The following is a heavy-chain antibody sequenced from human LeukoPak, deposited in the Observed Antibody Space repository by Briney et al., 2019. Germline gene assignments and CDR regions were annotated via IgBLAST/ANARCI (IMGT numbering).Heavy chain of an antibody. CDR2: IIPIFGTA. J-gene: IGHJ6*03. CDR3: ARMGGYCSGDKCYSPYYYYMDV. D-gene: IGHD2-15*01. CDR1: GGTFSSYA. Sequence: ASVKVSCKASGGTFSSYAISWVRQAPGQGLEWMGGIIPIFGTANYAQKFQGRLTITADKSTTTAYMELSSLTSEDTAVYYCARMGGYCSGDKCYSPYYYYMDVWGKGTAVTVSS. V-gene: IGHV1-69*06.